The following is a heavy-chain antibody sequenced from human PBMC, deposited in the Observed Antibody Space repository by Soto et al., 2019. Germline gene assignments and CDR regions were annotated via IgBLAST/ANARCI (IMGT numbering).Heavy chain of an antibody. J-gene: IGHJ4*02. CDR3: AKNPVAALYYFDF. CDR1: GFTFRSYA. D-gene: IGHD6-19*01. V-gene: IGHV3-23*01. Sequence: EVQLLESGGGLVQPGGSLRLSCTASGFTFRSYAMGWVRQAPGKGLECVSVISAGTFTTYYADSVKGRFTISRDNSKNTLYLQVNSLRAEDTAVYYCAKNPVAALYYFDFWGQGALVTVSS. CDR2: ISAGTFTT.